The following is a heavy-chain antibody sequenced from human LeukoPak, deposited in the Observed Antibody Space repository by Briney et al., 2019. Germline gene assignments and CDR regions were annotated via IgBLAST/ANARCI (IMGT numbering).Heavy chain of an antibody. Sequence: SETLSLTCAVYGGSFSGYYWSWLRQPPGKGLEWIGEINHSGSTNYNPSLKSRVTISVDTSKNQFSLKLSSVTAADTAVYYCARGGLRKYYYYMDVWGKGTTVTVSS. CDR2: INHSGST. J-gene: IGHJ6*03. D-gene: IGHD4-17*01. V-gene: IGHV4-34*01. CDR3: ARGGLRKYYYYMDV. CDR1: GGSFSGYY.